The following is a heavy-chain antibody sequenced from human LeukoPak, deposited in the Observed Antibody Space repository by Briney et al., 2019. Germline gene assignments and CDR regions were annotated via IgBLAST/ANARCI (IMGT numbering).Heavy chain of an antibody. D-gene: IGHD3-10*01. V-gene: IGHV1-2*06. CDR2: INPNSGGT. CDR3: ARGGPLVLLWFGESQDY. Sequence: GASVKVSCKASGYTFTGYYMHWVRQAPGQGLEWMGRINPNSGGTNYAQKFQGRVTMTRDTSISTAYMELSRLRSDGTAVYYCARGGPLVLLWFGESQDYWGQGTLVTVSS. J-gene: IGHJ4*02. CDR1: GYTFTGYY.